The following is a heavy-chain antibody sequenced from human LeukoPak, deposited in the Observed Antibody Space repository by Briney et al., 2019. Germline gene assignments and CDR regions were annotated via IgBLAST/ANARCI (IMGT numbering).Heavy chain of an antibody. CDR3: ARAGRLRRPGAFDI. Sequence: PGGSLRLSCAASGFTFSDYYMSWIRQAPGKGLEWVSGINWNGGSTGYADSVKGRFTISRDNAKNSLFLQMNSLRAEDTALYYCARAGRLRRPGAFDIWGQGTMVTVSS. J-gene: IGHJ3*02. CDR1: GFTFSDYY. D-gene: IGHD4-17*01. CDR2: INWNGGST. V-gene: IGHV3-20*04.